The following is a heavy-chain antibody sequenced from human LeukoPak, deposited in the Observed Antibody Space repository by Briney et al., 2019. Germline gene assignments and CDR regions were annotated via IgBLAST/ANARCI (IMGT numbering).Heavy chain of an antibody. CDR1: GFTFSSYW. J-gene: IGHJ4*02. D-gene: IGHD4-17*01. V-gene: IGHV3-74*01. CDR2: INTDGSST. CDR3: ARSITDYGDYDSPFFDY. Sequence: GGSLRLSCAASGFTFSSYWMHWVRQAPGKGLVWVSRINTDGSSTSYADSVKGRFTISRDNASVSLQMNSLRADDTALYYCARSITDYGDYDSPFFDYWGQGTLVTVSS.